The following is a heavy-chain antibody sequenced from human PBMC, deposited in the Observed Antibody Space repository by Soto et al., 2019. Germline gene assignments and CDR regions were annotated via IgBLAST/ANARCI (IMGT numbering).Heavy chain of an antibody. CDR1: GFTFSSYG. V-gene: IGHV3-33*01. D-gene: IGHD3-10*01. Sequence: QVQLVESGGGVVQPGRSLRLSCAASGFTFSSYGMHWVRQAPGKGLEWVAVIWYDGSNKHYADSVKGRFTISRDNSKNTLYVQMNSLRAEDTAVYYCARDLFGAEDYWGQGTVVMVSS. J-gene: IGHJ4*02. CDR2: IWYDGSNK. CDR3: ARDLFGAEDY.